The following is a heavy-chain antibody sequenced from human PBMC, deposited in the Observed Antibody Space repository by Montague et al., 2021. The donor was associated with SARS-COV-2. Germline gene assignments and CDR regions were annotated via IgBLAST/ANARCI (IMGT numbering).Heavy chain of an antibody. D-gene: IGHD3-22*01. CDR1: GGSISSYY. CDR2: IYYSGST. Sequence: SETLFLTCTVSGGSISSYYWSWIRQPPGKGLEWIGYIYYSGSTNYNPSLKSRVTISVDTSKNQFSLKVRSVTAADTAVYYCARGDYYDSTGYYDYWGQGTLVTVSS. J-gene: IGHJ4*01. CDR3: ARGDYYDSTGYYDY. V-gene: IGHV4-59*01.